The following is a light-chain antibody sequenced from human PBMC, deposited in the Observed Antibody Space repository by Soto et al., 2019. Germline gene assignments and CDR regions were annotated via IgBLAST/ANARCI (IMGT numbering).Light chain of an antibody. CDR1: QSVSSN. V-gene: IGKV3-15*01. CDR2: DVS. Sequence: EIVMTQSPATLSVSPGERATLSCRASQSVSSNLAWYQQKPGQAPRLLIYDVSTRATGIPARFSGSGSGTEFTLTISSLKSEDFAVYYGQQYRNWPPITFGQGTRLELK. CDR3: QQYRNWPPIT. J-gene: IGKJ5*01.